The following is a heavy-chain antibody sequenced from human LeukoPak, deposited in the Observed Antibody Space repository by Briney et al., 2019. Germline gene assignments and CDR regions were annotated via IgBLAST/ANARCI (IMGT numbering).Heavy chain of an antibody. Sequence: ASVKVSCKASGYTFTSYDINWVRQATGQGLEWMGWMNPNSGNTGYAQKFQGRVTITRNTSISTAYMELSSLRSEDTAVYYCARNQPWDAFDIWGQGTMVTVSS. D-gene: IGHD1-14*01. CDR1: GYTFTSYD. V-gene: IGHV1-8*03. J-gene: IGHJ3*02. CDR3: ARNQPWDAFDI. CDR2: MNPNSGNT.